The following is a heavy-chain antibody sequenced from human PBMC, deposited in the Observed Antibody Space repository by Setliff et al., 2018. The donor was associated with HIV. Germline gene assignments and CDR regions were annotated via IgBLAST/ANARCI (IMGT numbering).Heavy chain of an antibody. CDR3: AKVLVLGIDVFDI. CDR2: IGAVGGPT. D-gene: IGHD2-21*01. J-gene: IGHJ3*02. Sequence: QAGGSLRLSCAASGFTFSSYAMGWVRQAPGKGLEWVSTIGAVGGPTHYAESVKGRFTISKDNSKNTLYLQMSSLRDEDTAVYYCAKVLVLGIDVFDIWGQGTMVTV. V-gene: IGHV3-23*01. CDR1: GFTFSSYA.